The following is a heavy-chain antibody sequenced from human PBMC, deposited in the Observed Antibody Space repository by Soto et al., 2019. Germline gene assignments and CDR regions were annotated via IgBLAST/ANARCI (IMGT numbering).Heavy chain of an antibody. CDR3: ARSRRSDWFDP. V-gene: IGHV4-59*01. Sequence: SETLSLTCTVSGGSISSYYWSWIRQPPGKGLEWIGYIYYSRSTNYNPSLKSRVTISVDTSKNQFSLKLSSVTAADTAVYYCARSRRSDWFDPWSQGTLVSVS. D-gene: IGHD6-6*01. CDR2: IYYSRST. J-gene: IGHJ5*02. CDR1: GGSISSYY.